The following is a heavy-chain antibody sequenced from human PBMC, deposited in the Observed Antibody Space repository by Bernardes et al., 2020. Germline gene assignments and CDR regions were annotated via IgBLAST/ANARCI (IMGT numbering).Heavy chain of an antibody. CDR2: ISGRGGST. CDR3: AKKVQSGDYYYYYGMDV. D-gene: IGHD1-26*01. CDR1: GFTFSSYA. V-gene: IGHV3-23*01. J-gene: IGHJ6*02. Sequence: GGALRLSCAASGFTFSSYAISWVRQAPGKGVEWGSAISGRGGSTYYAGSVKGRFTISRDNSKNTLYLQMNSLRAEDTAVYYCAKKVQSGDYYYYYGMDVWGQGTTVTVSS.